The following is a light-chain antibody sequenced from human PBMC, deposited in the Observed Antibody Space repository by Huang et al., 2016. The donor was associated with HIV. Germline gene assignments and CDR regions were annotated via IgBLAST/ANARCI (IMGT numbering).Light chain of an antibody. J-gene: IGKJ2*01. CDR2: GAA. CDR1: QSVNNNY. CDR3: QQYGSSPYT. V-gene: IGKV3-20*01. Sequence: VLTQTPGTLSWSPGERATLACRASQSVNNNYLAWYQQKPGQAPRLLIYGAASRATAISDRFSGSGSGTNFTLTITRLAPEDFAVYYCQQYGSSPYTCGQRTQLEI.